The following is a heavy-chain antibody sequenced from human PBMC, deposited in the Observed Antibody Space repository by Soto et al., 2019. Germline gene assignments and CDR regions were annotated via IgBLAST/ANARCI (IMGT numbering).Heavy chain of an antibody. CDR2: ISAYNGNT. Sequence: QVQLVQSGAEVKKPGASVKVSCKASGYTFTSYGISWVRQAPGQGLEGMGWISAYNGNTNYEQKLQGRVTMTTDTSTSTAYMELRSLRSDDTAVYYCAREPPHPLSDIVVVVAAKDYWGQGTLVTVSS. J-gene: IGHJ4*02. V-gene: IGHV1-18*01. CDR3: AREPPHPLSDIVVVVAAKDY. D-gene: IGHD2-15*01. CDR1: GYTFTSYG.